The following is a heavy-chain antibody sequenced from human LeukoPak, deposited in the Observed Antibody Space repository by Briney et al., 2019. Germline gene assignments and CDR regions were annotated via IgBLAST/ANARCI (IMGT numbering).Heavy chain of an antibody. J-gene: IGHJ4*02. Sequence: PGGSLRLSCAASGFTFSSYWMSWARPPPGKGRGGWANIKQDESEKYYVDSVKGRFTISRDNAKNSLYLQMNSLRAEDTAVYYCARDLTVRCSGGSCYSAFDYGGQGTLVTVSS. V-gene: IGHV3-7*01. CDR2: IKQDESEK. CDR1: GFTFSSYW. D-gene: IGHD2-15*01. CDR3: ARDLTVRCSGGSCYSAFDY.